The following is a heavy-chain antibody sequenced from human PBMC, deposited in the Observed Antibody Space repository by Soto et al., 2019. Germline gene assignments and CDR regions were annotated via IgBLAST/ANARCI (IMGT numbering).Heavy chain of an antibody. V-gene: IGHV1-18*01. CDR2: ISAYNGNT. J-gene: IGHJ3*02. CDR1: GYTFTSYG. CDR3: ARLYGSGSYYKGLGDI. D-gene: IGHD3-10*01. Sequence: ASVKVSCKASGYTFTSYGISWVRQAPGQGLEWMGWISAYNGNTNYAQKLQGRVTMTTDTSTSTAYMELRSLRSDDTAVYYCARLYGSGSYYKGLGDIWGQGTMVTVSS.